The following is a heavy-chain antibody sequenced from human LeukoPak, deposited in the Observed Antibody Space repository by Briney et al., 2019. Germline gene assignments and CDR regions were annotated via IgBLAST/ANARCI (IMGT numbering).Heavy chain of an antibody. V-gene: IGHV3-48*01. J-gene: IGHJ4*02. CDR3: ARGGSARPDY. CDR1: GNYW. CDR2: ISSGSGTI. Sequence: GGSLRLSCAASGNYWMHWVRQAPGKGLEWVSYISSGSGTINYADSVKGRFTISRDSARSSLYLQVNSLRAEDTAVYYCARGGSARPDYWGQGTLVTVSS. D-gene: IGHD6-6*01.